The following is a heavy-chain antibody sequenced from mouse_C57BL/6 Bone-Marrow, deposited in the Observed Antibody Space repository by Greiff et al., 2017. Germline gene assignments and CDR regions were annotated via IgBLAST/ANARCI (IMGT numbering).Heavy chain of an antibody. V-gene: IGHV3-6*01. CDR1: GYSITSGYY. CDR3: ARDGSSPYWYFDI. D-gene: IGHD1-1*01. CDR2: ISYDGSN. J-gene: IGHJ1*03. Sequence: EVKLMESGPGLVKPSQSLSLTCSVTGYSITSGYYWNWIRQFPGNKLEWMGYISYDGSNNYNPSLKNRISITRDTSKNQFFLKLNSVTTEDTATYYCARDGSSPYWYFDIWGTGTTVTVS.